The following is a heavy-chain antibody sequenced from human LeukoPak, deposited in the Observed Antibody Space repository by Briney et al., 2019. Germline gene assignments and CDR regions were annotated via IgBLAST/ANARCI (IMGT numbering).Heavy chain of an antibody. CDR1: GFTFSSYA. Sequence: GRSLRLACAAAGFTFSSYATHWVRQDAGDWLGWVAVISYDGSNKSYADSVKGRFTISRDNSKNSLYLQMNSLRAEGTAVYYCARGVAVDYFDCWGQGTLVTVPS. D-gene: IGHD6-19*01. CDR2: ISYDGSNK. J-gene: IGHJ4*02. CDR3: ARGVAVDYFDC. V-gene: IGHV3-30*04.